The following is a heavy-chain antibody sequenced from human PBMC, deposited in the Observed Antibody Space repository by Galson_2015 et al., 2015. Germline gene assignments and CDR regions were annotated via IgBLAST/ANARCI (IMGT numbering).Heavy chain of an antibody. CDR2: IWYDGSNK. Sequence: SLRLSCAASGFTFSSYGMHWVRQAPGKGLEWVAVIWYDGSNKYYADSVKGRFTISRDNSKNTLYLQMNSLRAEDTAVYYCARDGQWLDYGDSEEAVYYYYGMDVWGQGTTVTVSS. CDR1: GFTFSSYG. D-gene: IGHD4-17*01. CDR3: ARDGQWLDYGDSEEAVYYYYGMDV. V-gene: IGHV3-33*01. J-gene: IGHJ6*02.